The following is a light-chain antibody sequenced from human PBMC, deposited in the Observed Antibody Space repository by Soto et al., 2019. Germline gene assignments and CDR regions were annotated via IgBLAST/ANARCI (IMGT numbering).Light chain of an antibody. CDR3: QQLNTHPRVT. J-gene: IGKJ4*01. CDR2: AAS. CDR1: QGISSY. Sequence: DLQLTQSPSFLSASVGDRVTITCRASQGISSYLAWYQQKPGKAPKLVIYAASSLQSGVPSRFSGSGSGTEFTLTISSLQPEDFATYYCQQLNTHPRVTFGGGTKVEIK. V-gene: IGKV1-9*01.